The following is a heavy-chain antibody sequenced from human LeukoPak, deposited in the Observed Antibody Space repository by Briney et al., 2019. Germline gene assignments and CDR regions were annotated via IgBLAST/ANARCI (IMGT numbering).Heavy chain of an antibody. J-gene: IGHJ5*02. V-gene: IGHV3-7*01. CDR2: IKQDGSEK. CDR3: AREGDYDFWNWFDP. Sequence: GGSLRLSCAASGFTFSSYAMHWVRQAPGKGLGWVANIKQDGSEKYYVDSVKGRFTISRDNAKNSLYLQMNSLRAEDTAVYYCAREGDYDFWNWFDPWGQGTLVTVSS. CDR1: GFTFSSYA. D-gene: IGHD3-3*01.